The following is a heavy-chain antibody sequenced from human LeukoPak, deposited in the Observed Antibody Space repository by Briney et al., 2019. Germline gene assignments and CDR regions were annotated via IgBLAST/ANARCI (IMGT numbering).Heavy chain of an antibody. V-gene: IGHV3-30-3*01. CDR2: ISYDGSNK. CDR1: GFTFSSYA. J-gene: IGHJ2*01. Sequence: GGSLRLSCAASGFTFSSYAMHWVRQAPGKGLEWVAVISYDGSNKYYADSVKGRFTIARDNSKNTLYLQMNSLRAEDTAVYYCARAPSSSWYEGYFDLWGRGNLVTVSS. D-gene: IGHD6-13*01. CDR3: ARAPSSSWYEGYFDL.